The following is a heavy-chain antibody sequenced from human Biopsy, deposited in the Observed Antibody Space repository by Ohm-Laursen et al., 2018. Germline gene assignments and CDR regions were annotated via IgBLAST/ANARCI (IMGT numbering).Heavy chain of an antibody. CDR1: GYTFTGYH. J-gene: IGHJ5*02. D-gene: IGHD3-22*01. CDR3: TRGGYYYDSLAYYYWFDP. Sequence: EASVKASRKASGYTFTGYHVHWVRQAPGQGLGWMGWIKPNNGDTDYSQRFQGRVTMTRDTSISTAYVDLSSLRSDDTAVYYCTRGGYYYDSLAYYYWFDPWGQGTLVTVSS. CDR2: IKPNNGDT. V-gene: IGHV1-2*02.